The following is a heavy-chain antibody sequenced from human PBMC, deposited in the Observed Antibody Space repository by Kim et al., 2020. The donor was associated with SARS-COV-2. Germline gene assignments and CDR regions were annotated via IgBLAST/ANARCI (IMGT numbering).Heavy chain of an antibody. J-gene: IGHJ6*03. CDR2: IYYSGST. D-gene: IGHD3-3*01. CDR3: ARKTVTIFGVVIINYYYYYMDV. Sequence: SETLSLTCTVSGGSISSSSYYWGWIRQPPGKGLEWIGSIYYSGSTYYNPSLKSRVTISVDTSKNQFSLKLSSVTAADTAVYYCARKTVTIFGVVIINYYYYYMDVWGKGTTVTVSS. V-gene: IGHV4-39*01. CDR1: GGSISSSSYY.